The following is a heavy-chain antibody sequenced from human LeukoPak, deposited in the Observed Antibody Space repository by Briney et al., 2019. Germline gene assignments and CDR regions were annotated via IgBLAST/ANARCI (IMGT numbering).Heavy chain of an antibody. CDR3: ARSYYDILTGSGMTYYFDY. CDR2: IYYSGST. J-gene: IGHJ4*02. CDR1: GGSISSYY. D-gene: IGHD3-9*01. Sequence: SETLSLTCTVSGGSISSYYWSWIRQPPGKGLEWIGYIYYSGSTNYNPSLKSRVTISVDTSKNQFSLKLSSVTAADTAVYYCARSYYDILTGSGMTYYFDYWGQGTLVTVSS. V-gene: IGHV4-59*01.